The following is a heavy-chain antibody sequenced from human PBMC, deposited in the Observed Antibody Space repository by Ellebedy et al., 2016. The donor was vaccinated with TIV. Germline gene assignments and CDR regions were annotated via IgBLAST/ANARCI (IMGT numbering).Heavy chain of an antibody. J-gene: IGHJ4*02. Sequence: ASVKVSCKASGGTLSRHAISWVRQAPGQGLEWMGRIIPILGITNYAQKFQGRVTMTTDTSTNTAYMELRSLRSDDTAVYFCARVASPREMATSHFDYWGQGTLVTVSS. CDR2: IIPILGIT. CDR3: ARVASPREMATSHFDY. V-gene: IGHV1-69*04. D-gene: IGHD5-24*01. CDR1: GGTLSRHA.